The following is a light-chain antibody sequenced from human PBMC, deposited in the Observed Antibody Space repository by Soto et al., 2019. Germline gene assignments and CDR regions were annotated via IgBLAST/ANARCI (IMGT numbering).Light chain of an antibody. V-gene: IGKV1-13*02. J-gene: IGKJ1*01. CDR1: QGIRSS. CDR2: EAS. CDR3: QQFNSYPWT. Sequence: AIQLTQSPSSLSASVGDRVTITCRASQGIRSSLAWFQQKAGNPPKVLIYEASVLETGVSSMFSGSGSGTDFTLSISSLQPEDFATYYCQQFNSYPWTFGQGTTVEVK.